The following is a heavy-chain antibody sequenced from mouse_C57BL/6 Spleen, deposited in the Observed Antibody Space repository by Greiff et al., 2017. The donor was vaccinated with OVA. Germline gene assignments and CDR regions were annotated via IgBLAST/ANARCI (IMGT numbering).Heavy chain of an antibody. D-gene: IGHD3-3*01. Sequence: LEESGAELVKPGASVKISCKASGYAFSSYWMHWVKQRPGQGLEWIGQIYPGDGDTTYNGKFKGKATLTADKSSSTANMQLSSLTSEDSAVYFCARGGRRAMDYWGQGTSVTVSS. CDR2: IYPGDGDT. J-gene: IGHJ4*01. V-gene: IGHV1-80*01. CDR3: ARGGRRAMDY. CDR1: GYAFSSYW.